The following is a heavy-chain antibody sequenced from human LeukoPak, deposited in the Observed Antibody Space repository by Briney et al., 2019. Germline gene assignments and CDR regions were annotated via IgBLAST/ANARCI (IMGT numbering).Heavy chain of an antibody. Sequence: GGSLRLSCAASGFTFSDYYMTSIRQAPGKGLEWVSYISSSGITIYYADSVKGRFTISRDNAKKSLYLEMNSLRAEDTAVYYCARDQYGLGYGSLFDYWGQGTLVTVSS. J-gene: IGHJ4*02. V-gene: IGHV3-11*01. D-gene: IGHD3-10*01. CDR1: GFTFSDYY. CDR2: ISSSGITI. CDR3: ARDQYGLGYGSLFDY.